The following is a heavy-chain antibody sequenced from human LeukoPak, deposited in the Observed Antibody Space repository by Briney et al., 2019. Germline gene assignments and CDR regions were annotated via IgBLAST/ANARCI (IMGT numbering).Heavy chain of an antibody. V-gene: IGHV6-1*01. CDR1: GDSVSIDSAA. CDR2: TYYRSQWFI. J-gene: IGHJ4*02. Sequence: SQTLSLTSAISGDSVSIDSAAWNWIRQSPSRGLEWLGRTYYRSQWFIDYAVSVKTRITIKTDTSRNQFSLELNSVTPEDTGVYYCARGSGYYDTGSFSFVDNWGQGTLVTVSS. CDR3: ARGSGYYDTGSFSFVDN. D-gene: IGHD3-22*01.